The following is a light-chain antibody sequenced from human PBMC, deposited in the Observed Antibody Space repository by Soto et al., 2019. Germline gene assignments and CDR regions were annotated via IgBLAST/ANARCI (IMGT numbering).Light chain of an antibody. Sequence: DIQMTQSPSTLSGSVGDRVTITCRASQNITTYLNWYQQKPGKAPKLLIYAASSLQSGVPSRFSGSGSGTDFTLTISSLQPEDFATYYCQQSYSTTWTFGQGTKVDIK. CDR2: AAS. CDR3: QQSYSTTWT. V-gene: IGKV1-39*01. CDR1: QNITTY. J-gene: IGKJ1*01.